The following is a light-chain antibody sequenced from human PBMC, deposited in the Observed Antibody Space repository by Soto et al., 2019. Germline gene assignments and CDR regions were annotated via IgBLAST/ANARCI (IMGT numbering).Light chain of an antibody. CDR3: SSYRSSTTFV. CDR1: CSDVGAYNY. V-gene: IGLV2-14*01. CDR2: EVR. Sequence: QSVLTQPASVSGSPGQSITISCTGTCSDVGAYNYVSWYQQYPGKAPKVIIFEVRKRPSGVSNRFSGSKSGDTASLTISGLQAEDEADYYCSSYRSSTTFVFGTGTKLTVL. J-gene: IGLJ1*01.